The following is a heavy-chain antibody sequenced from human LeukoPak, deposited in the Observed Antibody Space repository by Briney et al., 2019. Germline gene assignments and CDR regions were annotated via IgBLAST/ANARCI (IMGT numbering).Heavy chain of an antibody. CDR2: IYYSGST. CDR3: ARVMMVRGVISFDY. J-gene: IGHJ4*02. D-gene: IGHD3-10*01. V-gene: IGHV4-39*07. Sequence: PSETLSLTCTVSGGSISSSSYYWAWIRQPPGKGLELIGSIYYSGSTYYNPSLKSRVTISLDTSKNQFSLKLSSVTAADTAVYYCARVMMVRGVISFDYWGQGTLVTVSS. CDR1: GGSISSSSYY.